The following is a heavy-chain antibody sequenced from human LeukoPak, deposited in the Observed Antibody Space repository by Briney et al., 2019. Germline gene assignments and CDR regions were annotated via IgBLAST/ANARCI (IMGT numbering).Heavy chain of an antibody. D-gene: IGHD2-15*01. V-gene: IGHV4-4*07. J-gene: IGHJ4*02. CDR1: GGSISSYY. CDR2: IYASGST. Sequence: SETLSLTCTVSGGSISSYYWSWIRQPAGKGLEWIGRIYASGSTGYNPSLKSRVTMSVDTSKNQFSLKLSSVTAADTAVYYCARVDLRAAYFDYWGQGTLVTVSS. CDR3: ARVDLRAAYFDY.